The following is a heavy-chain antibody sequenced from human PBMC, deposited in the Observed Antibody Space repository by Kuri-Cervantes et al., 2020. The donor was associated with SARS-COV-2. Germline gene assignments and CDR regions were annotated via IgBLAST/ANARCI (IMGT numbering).Heavy chain of an antibody. V-gene: IGHV3-7*05. J-gene: IGHJ4*02. Sequence: GESLKISCAASGFTFSSYWMSWVRQAPGKGLEWVANIKQDGSEKYYVDSVKGRFTISRDNAKNSLYLQMNSLRAEDTAVYYCARDRPGIVVVPAGGIDYWGQGTLVTVSS. CDR3: ARDRPGIVVVPAGGIDY. CDR2: IKQDGSEK. D-gene: IGHD2-2*01. CDR1: GFTFSSYW.